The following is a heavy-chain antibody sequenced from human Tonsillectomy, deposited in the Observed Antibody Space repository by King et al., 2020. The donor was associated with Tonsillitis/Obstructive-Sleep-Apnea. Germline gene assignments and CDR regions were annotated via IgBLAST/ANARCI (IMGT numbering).Heavy chain of an antibody. J-gene: IGHJ2*01. CDR3: ARDRGNIVLVTATWYFDL. CDR2: INPNSGGT. Sequence: QGQLVQSGAEVKKPGASVKVSCKASGYTFTGYYMHWVRQAPGQGLEWMAWINPNSGGTNYAQKFQGRVTMTREPSISTASMESSRLKSDDTAVYYCARDRGNIVLVTATWYFDLWGRGTLVTVSS. D-gene: IGHD2-21*02. V-gene: IGHV1-2*02. CDR1: GYTFTGYY.